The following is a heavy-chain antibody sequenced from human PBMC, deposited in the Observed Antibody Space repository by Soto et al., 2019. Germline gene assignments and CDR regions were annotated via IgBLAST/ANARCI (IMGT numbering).Heavy chain of an antibody. CDR1: GFTFSDYA. Sequence: EVQLLESGGGLEQPGGSLRLSCAASGFTFSDYAMSWVRQAPGKGLEWVTTITGSSSNLYYTDSVKGRFAISRDNSRNILFLQMNLLTAEDTAVYYCAIGGAVYVLLTHDSWGQGTLVTVSS. V-gene: IGHV3-23*01. J-gene: IGHJ4*02. CDR2: ITGSSSNL. D-gene: IGHD3-9*01. CDR3: AIGGAVYVLLTHDS.